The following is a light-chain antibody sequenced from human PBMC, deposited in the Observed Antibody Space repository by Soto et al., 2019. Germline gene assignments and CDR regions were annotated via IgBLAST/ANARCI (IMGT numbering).Light chain of an antibody. Sequence: QSALTQPASVSGSPGQSITISCTGTNSDIGDNNYVSWYQQHPGKAPKLMIYDVTNRPSGVSDRFSGSKSGNTASLTISGLQAEDEADYYCFSYRHSITGVFGGGTKLTVL. V-gene: IGLV2-14*01. CDR3: FSYRHSITGV. CDR2: DVT. CDR1: NSDIGDNNY. J-gene: IGLJ3*02.